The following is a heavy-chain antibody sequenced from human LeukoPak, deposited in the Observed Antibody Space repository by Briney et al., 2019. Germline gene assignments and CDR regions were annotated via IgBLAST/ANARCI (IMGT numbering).Heavy chain of an antibody. CDR2: INPNSGGT. J-gene: IGHJ6*03. CDR1: GYTFTGYY. D-gene: IGHD2-2*01. CDR3: ARESIVVVPAAWGYYYYMDV. V-gene: IGHV1-2*02. Sequence: ASVKVSCKASGYTFTGYYMHWVRQAPGQGLEWMGWINPNSGGTNYAQKFQGRVTMTRDTSISTAYMELSRLRSDDTAVYYCARESIVVVPAAWGYYYYMDVWGKGTTVTVSS.